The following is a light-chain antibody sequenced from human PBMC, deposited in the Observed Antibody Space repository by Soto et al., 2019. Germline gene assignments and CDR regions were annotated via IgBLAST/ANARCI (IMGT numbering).Light chain of an antibody. CDR3: QHYNNYSPEEFT. V-gene: IGKV1-5*03. Sequence: DIQMTQSPSTLSASVGDRITITCRASQGISSWLAWYQQKPGKAPKLLIYKASSLESGVPSRFSGSGSGTEFTLTISSLQPDDFATYYCQHYNNYSPEEFTFGPGTKVDIK. CDR1: QGISSW. J-gene: IGKJ3*01. CDR2: KAS.